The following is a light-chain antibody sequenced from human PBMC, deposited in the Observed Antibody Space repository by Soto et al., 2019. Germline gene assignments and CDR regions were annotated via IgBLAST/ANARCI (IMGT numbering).Light chain of an antibody. J-gene: IGLJ3*02. CDR2: EVT. CDR3: SSYTTSILV. CDR1: SRDVGAYNY. V-gene: IGLV2-14*01. Sequence: QSALTQPASVSGSPGQSITISCTGTSRDVGAYNYVSWYQQYPGKAPKLIIFEVTNRPSGVSDRFSGSKSGNTASLTISGLQAEDEADYYCSSYTTSILVFGGGTQLTVL.